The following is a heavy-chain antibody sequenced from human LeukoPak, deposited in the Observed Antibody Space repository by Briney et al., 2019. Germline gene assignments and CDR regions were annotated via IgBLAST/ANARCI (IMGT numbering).Heavy chain of an antibody. CDR1: GFTVSSTY. D-gene: IGHD4-23*01. J-gene: IGHJ4*02. Sequence: GGSLRLSCTASGFTVSSTYVSWVRQAPGKGLEWVSIIYSDGTTCYADSVKGRFTISRDNSKNTVYLQMNSLRAEDTAKYYCARVIRTGNSGFSFGYWGQGTLVTVSS. V-gene: IGHV3-53*01. CDR2: IYSDGTT. CDR3: ARVIRTGNSGFSFGY.